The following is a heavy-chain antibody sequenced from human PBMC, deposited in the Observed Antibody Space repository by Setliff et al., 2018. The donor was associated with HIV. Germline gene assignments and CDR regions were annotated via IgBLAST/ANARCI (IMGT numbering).Heavy chain of an antibody. CDR1: GYTFTSYA. Sequence: ASVKVSCKASGYTFTSYAMHWVRQAPGQGLEWMGWINTNTGSPTYAQAFTGRFVFSVDTSVTTAYLQISSLKAEDTAVYYCARALYGDYGGDINWFDPWGQGTLVTVS. V-gene: IGHV7-4-1*02. J-gene: IGHJ5*02. CDR3: ARALYGDYGGDINWFDP. D-gene: IGHD4-17*01. CDR2: INTNTGSP.